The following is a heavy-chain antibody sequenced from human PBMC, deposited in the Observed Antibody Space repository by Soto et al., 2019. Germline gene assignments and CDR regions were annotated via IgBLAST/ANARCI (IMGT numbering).Heavy chain of an antibody. D-gene: IGHD3-16*01. J-gene: IGHJ5*02. V-gene: IGHV5-10-1*01. CDR1: LYNFYNYL. CDR2: VDPSDSYV. Sequence: XESLKTSXQTSLYNFYNYLVSWVRQMPGKGLEWMGRVDPSDSYVNYSPSFQGHIAISIDKSINTAYLQWSSLKASDTAIYYCARPQGGTDGLDPWGQGTLVTVS. CDR3: ARPQGGTDGLDP.